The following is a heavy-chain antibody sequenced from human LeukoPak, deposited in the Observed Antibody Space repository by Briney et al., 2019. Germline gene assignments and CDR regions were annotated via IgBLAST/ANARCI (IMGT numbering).Heavy chain of an antibody. V-gene: IGHV4-61*02. Sequence: KSSETLSLTCTVSGGSISSSSYYWTWIRQPAGKGLEWIGPIYTSGGTNYTPSLKTRVTMSVDTSKNQVSLKLSSVTAADTAMYYCARAAEYSSGWYLFDYWGQGILVTVSA. CDR1: GGSISSSSYY. D-gene: IGHD6-19*01. CDR2: IYTSGGT. CDR3: ARAAEYSSGWYLFDY. J-gene: IGHJ4*02.